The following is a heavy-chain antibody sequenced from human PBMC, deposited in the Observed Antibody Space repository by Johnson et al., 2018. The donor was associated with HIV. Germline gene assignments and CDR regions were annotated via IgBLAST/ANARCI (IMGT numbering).Heavy chain of an antibody. J-gene: IGHJ3*02. CDR3: ASTYYNFWSGPPSSAFDI. D-gene: IGHD3-3*01. Sequence: VQLVESGGGLVQPGGSLRLSCAASGSTFSSYAMSWVRQAPGKGLEWVSAISGSGGSTYYADSVKGRFTISRDNSKNTLYLQMNSLRAEDTAVYYCASTYYNFWSGPPSSAFDIWGQGTMVTVSS. CDR2: ISGSGGST. CDR1: GSTFSSYA. V-gene: IGHV3-23*04.